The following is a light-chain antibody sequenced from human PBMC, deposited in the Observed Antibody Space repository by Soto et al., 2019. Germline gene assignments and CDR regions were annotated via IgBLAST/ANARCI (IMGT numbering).Light chain of an antibody. CDR2: GAS. CDR3: QQYGDSPFA. CDR1: QSVSSNY. J-gene: IGKJ3*01. V-gene: IGKV3-20*01. Sequence: EIVLTQSPGTLSLSPGERATLSCRASQSVSSNYLAWYQQKPGQAPRLLIFGASSRASDIPDRFSGSGSGTDFTLTISRLEPEDFAVYYCQQYGDSPFAFGPGTKLDVK.